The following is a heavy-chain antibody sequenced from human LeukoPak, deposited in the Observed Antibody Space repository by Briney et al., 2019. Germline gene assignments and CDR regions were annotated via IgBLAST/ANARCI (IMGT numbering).Heavy chain of an antibody. CDR1: GFTFSSYS. CDR3: ARGAGLFDY. D-gene: IGHD6-19*01. J-gene: IGHJ4*02. V-gene: IGHV3-48*01. CDR2: ISSSSSTI. Sequence: GSLRLSCAASGFTFSSYSMNWVRQAPGKGLEWVSYISSSSSTIYYADSVKGRFTISRDNAKNSLYQQMNSLRAEDTAVYYCARGAGLFDYWGQGTLVTVSS.